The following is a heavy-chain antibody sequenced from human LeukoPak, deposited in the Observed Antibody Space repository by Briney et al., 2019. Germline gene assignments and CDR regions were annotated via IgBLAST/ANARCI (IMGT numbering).Heavy chain of an antibody. J-gene: IGHJ3*01. D-gene: IGHD3-22*01. V-gene: IGHV1-69*05. CDR2: IIPIFGTA. Sequence: SVKVSCKASGGTFSSYAISWVRQAPGQGLEWMGRIIPIFGTANYAQKFQGRVTITTDESTSTAYMELSSLRSEDTAVYYCARALVRTYYYDSSSAFDFWGQGTMVTVSS. CDR3: ARALVRTYYYDSSSAFDF. CDR1: GGTFSSYA.